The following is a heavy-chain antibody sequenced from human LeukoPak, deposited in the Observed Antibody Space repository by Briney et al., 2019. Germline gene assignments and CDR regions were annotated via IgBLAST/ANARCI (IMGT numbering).Heavy chain of an antibody. D-gene: IGHD6-13*01. V-gene: IGHV4-59*01. Sequence: SETLSLTCSVSSDSISGYYWSWLRQPPGKGLEWIGYIYYSGNTYYNPSLKSRVTISLDTSKNQFSLKMNSMTAADTAVYYCAREVSARAAADYYYYYMDVWGKGTTVTVSS. CDR2: IYYSGNT. CDR3: AREVSARAAADYYYYYMDV. J-gene: IGHJ6*03. CDR1: SDSISGYY.